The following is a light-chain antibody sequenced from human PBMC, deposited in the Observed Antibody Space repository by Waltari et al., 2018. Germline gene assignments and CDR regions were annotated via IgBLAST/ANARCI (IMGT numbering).Light chain of an antibody. CDR1: SSDVGSYNR. CDR3: SSYTSSSTLGV. J-gene: IGLJ2*01. Sequence: QSALTQPPSVSGSPGQSVTISCTGSSSDVGSYNRVSWYQQSPGTAPKLRIYAVTNRPSGVPDRFSGSKSGNTASLTISGLQAEDEADYYCSSYTSSSTLGVFGGGTKLTVL. V-gene: IGLV2-18*02. CDR2: AVT.